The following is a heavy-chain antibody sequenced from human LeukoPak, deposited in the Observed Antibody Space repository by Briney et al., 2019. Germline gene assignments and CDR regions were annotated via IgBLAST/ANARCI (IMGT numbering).Heavy chain of an antibody. CDR3: ARHVPFTGNDFGGFDY. J-gene: IGHJ4*02. CDR2: ISSSGSTI. Sequence: GGSLRLSCAASGFTFSSYEMNWVRQAPGKGLEWVSYISSSGSTIYYADSVKGRFTISRDNAKNSLYLQMNSLRAEDTAVYYCARHVPFTGNDFGGFDYWGQGTLVTVSS. CDR1: GFTFSSYE. V-gene: IGHV3-48*03. D-gene: IGHD3-16*01.